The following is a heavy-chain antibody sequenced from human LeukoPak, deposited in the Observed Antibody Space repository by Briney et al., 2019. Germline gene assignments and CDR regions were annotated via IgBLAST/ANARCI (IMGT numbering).Heavy chain of an antibody. CDR2: ISSSSSYI. CDR3: ARDSPGYSSGWPDAFDI. Sequence: PGGSLRLSCAASGFTFSSYWMSWVRQAPGKGLEWVSSISSSSSYIYYADSVKGRFTISRDNAKNSLYLQMNSLRAEDTAVYYCARDSPGYSSGWPDAFDIWGQGTMVTVSS. V-gene: IGHV3-21*01. J-gene: IGHJ3*02. D-gene: IGHD6-19*01. CDR1: GFTFSSYW.